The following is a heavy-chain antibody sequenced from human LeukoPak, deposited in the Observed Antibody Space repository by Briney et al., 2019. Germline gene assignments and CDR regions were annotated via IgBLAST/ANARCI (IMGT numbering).Heavy chain of an antibody. J-gene: IGHJ5*02. CDR1: GYTFTSYG. CDR2: ISAYNGNT. D-gene: IGHD4-17*01. Sequence: GSVKVSCKASGYTFTSYGISWVRQAPGQGLEWVGWISAYNGNTNYAQKLQGRVTMTTDTSTSTAYMELRSLRSDDTAVYYCARAEHDYGDYRFDGWGQGTLVTAAS. CDR3: ARAEHDYGDYRFDG. V-gene: IGHV1-18*01.